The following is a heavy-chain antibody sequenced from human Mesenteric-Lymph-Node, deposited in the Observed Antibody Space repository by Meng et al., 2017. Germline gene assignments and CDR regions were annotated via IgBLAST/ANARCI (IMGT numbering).Heavy chain of an antibody. J-gene: IGHJ4*02. CDR2: IYYSGST. CDR3: ARQYYYDSSGYYYYFDY. CDR1: GGSISSGGYY. D-gene: IGHD3-22*01. V-gene: IGHV4-31*03. Sequence: QVQLQEAGLGLVKPSQPLSLTCTVSGGSISSGGYYWSWIRQHPGKGLEWIGYIYYSGSTYYNPSLKSRVTISVDTSKNQFSLKLSSVTAADTAVYYCARQYYYDSSGYYYYFDYWGQGTLVTVSS.